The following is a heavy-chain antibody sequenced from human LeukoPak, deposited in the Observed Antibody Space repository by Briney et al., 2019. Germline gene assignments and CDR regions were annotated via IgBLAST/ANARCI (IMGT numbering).Heavy chain of an antibody. Sequence: GGSLRLSCAASGFTFSSYGMHWVRQAPGKGLEWVSYITGSGSPIYYADSVKGRFTISRDNAKNSLYLQMNSLRDEDTGVYYCVRDPEALDYWGQGTLVTVSS. CDR1: GFTFSSYG. CDR2: ITGSGSPI. J-gene: IGHJ4*02. CDR3: VRDPEALDY. V-gene: IGHV3-48*02. D-gene: IGHD6-6*01.